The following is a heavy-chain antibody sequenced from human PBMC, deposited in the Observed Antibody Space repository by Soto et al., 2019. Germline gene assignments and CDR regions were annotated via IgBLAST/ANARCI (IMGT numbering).Heavy chain of an antibody. CDR2: TSGSGVTT. D-gene: IGHD6-19*01. CDR1: GFIFDDYA. CDR3: ARVHTSGWFADS. J-gene: IGHJ4*02. V-gene: IGHV3-23*01. Sequence: EVQLLESGGGLVQPGGSLRLSCGAPGFIFDDYAMMWVRQTPGKGLEWVSATSGSGVTTYYADSVKGRFTISRDNSKNTLYLQLNSLRADDTALYYCARVHTSGWFADSWGQGTRVTGSS.